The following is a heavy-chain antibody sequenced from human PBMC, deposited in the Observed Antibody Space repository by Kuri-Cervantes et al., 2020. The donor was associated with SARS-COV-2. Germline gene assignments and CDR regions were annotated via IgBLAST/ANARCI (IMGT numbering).Heavy chain of an antibody. J-gene: IGHJ4*02. CDR3: ARTDPQLPHLIY. Sequence: GGSLRLSCAASGFIFSSYGMHWVRQAPGKGLEWVAFVRSDGSNKHYTDSVKGRFTISRDNAKNSLYLQMNSLRAEDTAVYYCARTDPQLPHLIYWGQGTLVTVSS. D-gene: IGHD1-14*01. V-gene: IGHV3-30*02. CDR2: VRSDGSNK. CDR1: GFIFSSYG.